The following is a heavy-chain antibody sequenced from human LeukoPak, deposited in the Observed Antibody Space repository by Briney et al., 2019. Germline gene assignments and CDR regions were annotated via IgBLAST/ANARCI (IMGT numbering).Heavy chain of an antibody. CDR1: GYTFTSYY. CDR3: ARDVSGRRWELPRSDAFDI. D-gene: IGHD1-26*01. J-gene: IGHJ3*02. CDR2: ISAYNGNT. V-gene: IGHV1-18*04. Sequence: ASVKVSCKASGYTFTSYYMHWVRQAPGQGLEWMGWISAYNGNTNYAQKLQGRVTMTTDTSTSTAYMELRSLRSDDTAVYYCARDVSGRRWELPRSDAFDIWGQGTMVTVSS.